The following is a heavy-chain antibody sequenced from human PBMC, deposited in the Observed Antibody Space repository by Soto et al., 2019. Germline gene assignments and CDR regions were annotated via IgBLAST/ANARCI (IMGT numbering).Heavy chain of an antibody. D-gene: IGHD6-25*01. CDR2: ISSSDNEK. CDR1: GFTFSSYG. J-gene: IGHJ4*02. CDR3: VRRGYNWQFSDY. V-gene: IGHV3-23*01. Sequence: GSLRLSCAASGFTFSSYGMSWVRQAPGKGLEWVSSISSSDNEKFYAASVKGRFTISRDSSKNTLYLEMSSLRPEDTAVYYCVRRGYNWQFSDYWGQGTLVTVSS.